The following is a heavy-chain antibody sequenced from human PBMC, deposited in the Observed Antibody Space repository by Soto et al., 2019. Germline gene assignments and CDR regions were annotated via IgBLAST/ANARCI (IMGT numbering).Heavy chain of an antibody. V-gene: IGHV4-30-4*01. CDR3: SRVVPPARPDY. D-gene: IGHD2-2*01. CDR2: IYYSGGT. Sequence: QVQLQESGPGLVKPSQTLSLTCTVSGGSISSADHYWSWIRQPPGKGLEWIGYIYYSGGTYYNPSRKSRVTISVDTSKNQFSLKLSSVTAADTAVYYCSRVVPPARPDYWGQGTLVTVSS. J-gene: IGHJ4*02. CDR1: GGSISSADHY.